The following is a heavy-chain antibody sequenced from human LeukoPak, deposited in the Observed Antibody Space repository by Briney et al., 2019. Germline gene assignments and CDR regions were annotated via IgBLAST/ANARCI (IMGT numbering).Heavy chain of an antibody. V-gene: IGHV5-51*01. CDR3: ATSIVATINAFDI. Sequence: GESLQISCKGSGYIFTSYWIGWVRQMPGKGLEWMGIIYPGDSDTRYSPSFQGQVTISADKSISTAYLQWSSLKASDTAMYYCATSIVATINAFDIWGQGTMVTVSS. D-gene: IGHD5-12*01. J-gene: IGHJ3*02. CDR1: GYIFTSYW. CDR2: IYPGDSDT.